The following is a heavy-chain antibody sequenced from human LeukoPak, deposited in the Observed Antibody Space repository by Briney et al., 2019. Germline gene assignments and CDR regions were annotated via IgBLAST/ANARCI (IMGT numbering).Heavy chain of an antibody. V-gene: IGHV4-59*08. CDR3: ARVLLWFGEFDY. D-gene: IGHD3-10*01. J-gene: IGHJ4*02. CDR2: IYYSGST. CDR1: GGSISSYY. Sequence: SETLSLTCTVSGGSISSYYWSWIRQPPGKGLEWIGYIYYSGSTDYNPSLKSRVTILVDTSKNQFSLKLSSVTAADTAVYYCARVLLWFGEFDYWGQGTLVTVSS.